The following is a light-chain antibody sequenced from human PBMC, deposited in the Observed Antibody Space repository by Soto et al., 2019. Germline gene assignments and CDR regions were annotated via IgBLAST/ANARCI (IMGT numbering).Light chain of an antibody. CDR2: RNN. J-gene: IGLJ3*02. CDR3: AGWDDSLNGPV. Sequence: QSVLTQPPSASGTPGQSDTISCSGSTSNIGTNTVSWYQQLPGTAPKLLISRNNQRPSGVPDRFSGSKSGASGSLAISGLQSEDEAYYYCAGWDDSLNGPVFGGGTKLTVL. CDR1: TSNIGTNT. V-gene: IGLV1-44*01.